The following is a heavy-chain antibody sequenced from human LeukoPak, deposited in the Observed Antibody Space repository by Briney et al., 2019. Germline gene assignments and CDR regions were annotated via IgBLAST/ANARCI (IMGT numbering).Heavy chain of an antibody. D-gene: IGHD1-26*01. Sequence: ASETLSLTCTVSGGSISSYYWSWIRQPPGKGLEWIGYIYYSGSTNYNPSLKSRVTMSVDTSKNQFSLKLSSVTAADTAVYYCARNVGAFDYWGQGTLVTVSS. CDR1: GGSISSYY. CDR2: IYYSGST. CDR3: ARNVGAFDY. V-gene: IGHV4-59*12. J-gene: IGHJ4*02.